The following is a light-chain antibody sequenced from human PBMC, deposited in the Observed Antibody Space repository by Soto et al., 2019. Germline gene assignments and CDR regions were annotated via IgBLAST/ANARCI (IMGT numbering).Light chain of an antibody. CDR3: QQRSNSPRT. J-gene: IGKJ1*01. CDR2: DAS. Sequence: EIWLTQSPATLSLSPGERATLSCGASQSVSSYLAWYQQKPGQAPRLLIYDASNRATGIPARFSGSGSGTDFTLTISSLEPEDFAVYYCQQRSNSPRTFGQGTKVDIK. CDR1: QSVSSY. V-gene: IGKV3-11*01.